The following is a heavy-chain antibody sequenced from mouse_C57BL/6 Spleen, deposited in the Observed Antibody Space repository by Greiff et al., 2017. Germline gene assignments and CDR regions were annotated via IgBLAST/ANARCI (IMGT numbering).Heavy chain of an antibody. CDR3: ARSYSNLYYAMDY. Sequence: EVKVVESGGGLVQPGGSLSLSCAASGFSFTDYYMSWVRQPPGKALEWLGFIRNKANGYTTEYSASVKGRFTISRDNSQSILYLQMNALRAEDSATYYCARSYSNLYYAMDYWGQGTSVTVSS. J-gene: IGHJ4*01. V-gene: IGHV7-3*01. CDR2: IRNKANGYTT. CDR1: GFSFTDYY. D-gene: IGHD2-5*01.